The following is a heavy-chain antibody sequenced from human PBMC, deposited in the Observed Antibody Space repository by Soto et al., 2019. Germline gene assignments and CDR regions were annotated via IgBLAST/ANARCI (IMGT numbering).Heavy chain of an antibody. Sequence: QVQLVESGGGVVQPGRSLRLSCAASGFTFSNYAMHWVRQAPGKGLEWVAVITYDGSYKYYADSVKGRFTISRDNSKNTLYLQMNSLRAEDTAVYYCAKDRSGSWTLDYWGQGTLVTVSS. CDR1: GFTFSNYA. V-gene: IGHV3-30*18. J-gene: IGHJ4*02. CDR3: AKDRSGSWTLDY. D-gene: IGHD6-13*01. CDR2: ITYDGSYK.